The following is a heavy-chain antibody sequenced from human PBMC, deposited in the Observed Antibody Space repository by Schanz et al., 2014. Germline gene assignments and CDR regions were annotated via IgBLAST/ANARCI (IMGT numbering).Heavy chain of an antibody. J-gene: IGHJ6*02. CDR1: GGSISSDPYY. CDR2: SVSSGNT. V-gene: IGHV4-39*02. CDR3: ARWKKDHYAFGTYRGNYYAVDV. D-gene: IGHD3-10*01. Sequence: QLQLQESGPGLVKPSETLSLTCTVSGGSISSDPYYWGWIRQPPGKGLEWIGTSVSSGNTHSNPSHESRVTISVDTSKNLSPRSLPSLTAADTSVYFCARWKKDHYAFGTYRGNYYAVDVWGQGTTVIVSS.